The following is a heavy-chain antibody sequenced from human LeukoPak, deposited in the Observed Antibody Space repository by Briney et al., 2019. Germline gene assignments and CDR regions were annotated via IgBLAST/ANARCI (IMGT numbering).Heavy chain of an antibody. CDR2: IYYSGST. CDR1: GGSISSSSYY. V-gene: IGHV4-39*01. D-gene: IGHD2-2*01. J-gene: IGHJ4*02. Sequence: PSETLSLTCTVSGGSISSSSYYWGWIRQPPGKGLEWIGSIYYSGSTYYNPSLKSRVTISVDTSKNQFSLKLSSVTAADTAVYYCARLSSFPIVPAALYYWGQGTLVTVSS. CDR3: ARLSSFPIVPAALYY.